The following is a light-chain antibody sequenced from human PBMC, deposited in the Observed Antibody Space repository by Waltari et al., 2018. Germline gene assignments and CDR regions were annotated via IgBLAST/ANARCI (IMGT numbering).Light chain of an antibody. J-gene: IGLJ3*02. CDR1: SSDIGGYNF. CDR3: SSYTSSSTRV. CDR2: DIT. Sequence: SALTQPASVSGSPGQSITISCTGTSSDIGGYNFVSWYQHHPGKAPKLMIYDITNRPSGVSHRFSGSRSGNTASLTISGLQAEDEADYYCSSYTSSSTRVFGGGTKLTVL. V-gene: IGLV2-14*01.